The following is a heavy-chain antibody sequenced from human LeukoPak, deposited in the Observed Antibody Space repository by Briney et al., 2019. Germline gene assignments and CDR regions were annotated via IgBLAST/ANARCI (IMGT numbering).Heavy chain of an antibody. CDR2: IKQDGSEK. CDR3: VLDWLPTARFDY. D-gene: IGHD3/OR15-3a*01. V-gene: IGHV3-7*05. CDR1: GFTFSSYW. Sequence: GGSLRLSCAASGFTFSSYWMSWVRQAPGKGLEWVANIKQDGSEKYYVDSVKGRFTISGDNAKNSLYLQMNSLRAEDTAVYYCVLDWLPTARFDYWGQGTLVTVSS. J-gene: IGHJ4*02.